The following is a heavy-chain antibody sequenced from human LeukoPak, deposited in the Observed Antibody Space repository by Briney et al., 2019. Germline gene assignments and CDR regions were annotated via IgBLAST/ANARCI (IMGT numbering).Heavy chain of an antibody. CDR2: INTNTGNP. V-gene: IGHV7-4-1*02. D-gene: IGHD6-19*01. CDR1: GYTFTNYS. J-gene: IGHJ4*02. Sequence: ASVKVSCKASGYTFTNYSISWVRQAPGQGLEWMGWINTNTGNPTYAQGFTGRFVFSLDTSVSTAYLQISSLKAEDTAVYYCAVQWPPSGDYWGQGTLVTVSS. CDR3: AVQWPPSGDY.